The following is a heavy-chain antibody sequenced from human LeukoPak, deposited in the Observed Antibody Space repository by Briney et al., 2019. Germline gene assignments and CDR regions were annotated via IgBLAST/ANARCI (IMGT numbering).Heavy chain of an antibody. D-gene: IGHD3/OR15-3a*01. CDR1: GFTFSSYS. CDR3: ARRRFLDWLHYAFDI. J-gene: IGHJ3*02. Sequence: PGGSLRLACAASGFTFSSYSTNWVRQAPGKGLEWVSSISSSSSYIYYADSVKGRFTISRDNAKNSLYLQMNSLRAEDTAVYYCARRRFLDWLHYAFDIWGQGTMVTVSS. CDR2: ISSSSSYI. V-gene: IGHV3-21*01.